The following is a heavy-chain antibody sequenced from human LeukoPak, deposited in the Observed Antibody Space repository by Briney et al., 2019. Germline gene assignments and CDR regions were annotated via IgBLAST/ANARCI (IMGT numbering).Heavy chain of an antibody. CDR3: ARHSTIDAYYYFHAMDV. Sequence: SVKVSCKASGGTFSSYAISWVRQAPGQSLEWMGGIIPIFGTANYAQRFQGRVAITADESTYTTYIELSGLKSEDTAVYYCARHSTIDAYYYFHAMDVWGQGTTVTVSS. D-gene: IGHD2-2*01. J-gene: IGHJ6*02. CDR2: IIPIFGTA. V-gene: IGHV1-69*13. CDR1: GGTFSSYA.